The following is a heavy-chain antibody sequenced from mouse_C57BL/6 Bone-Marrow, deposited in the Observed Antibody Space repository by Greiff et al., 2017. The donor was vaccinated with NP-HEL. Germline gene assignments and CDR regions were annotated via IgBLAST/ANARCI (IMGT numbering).Heavy chain of an antibody. V-gene: IGHV3-6*01. Sequence: EVQLQESGPGLVKPSQSLSLTCSVTGYSITSGYYWNWIRQFPGNKLEWMGYISYDGSNNYNPSLKNRISITRDTSKNQFFLKLNSVTTEDTATYYCERDPCYGSKFDYWGQGTTLTVSS. CDR3: ERDPCYGSKFDY. CDR2: ISYDGSN. CDR1: GYSITSGYY. D-gene: IGHD1-1*01. J-gene: IGHJ2*01.